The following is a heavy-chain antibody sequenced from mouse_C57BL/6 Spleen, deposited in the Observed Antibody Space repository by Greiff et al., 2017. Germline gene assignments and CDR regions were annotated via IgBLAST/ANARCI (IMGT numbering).Heavy chain of an antibody. D-gene: IGHD1-1*01. CDR2: IYPGDGDT. CDR3: AWAFSYYYGSSWFAY. J-gene: IGHJ3*01. CDR1: GYAFSSSW. Sequence: VQLQQSGPELVKPGASVKISCKASGYAFSSSWMNWVKQRPGKGLEWIGRIYPGDGDTNYNGKFKGKDTMTADKSSSTAYMQLSSLTSEDSAVYFCAWAFSYYYGSSWFAYWGQGTLVTVSA. V-gene: IGHV1-82*01.